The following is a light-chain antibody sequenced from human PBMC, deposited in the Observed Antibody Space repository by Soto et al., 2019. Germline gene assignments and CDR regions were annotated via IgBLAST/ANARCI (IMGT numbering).Light chain of an antibody. CDR1: QSVSSNY. CDR2: GAS. Sequence: EIVMTQSTGTLSLSPGETATLSCRASQSVSSNYVAWFHQKPGQAPRLLIYGASSRATGVPDRFSASGSGTDFTLTISRLEPEDFAVYYCQQFSSYPLTFGGGTKVDIK. V-gene: IGKV3-20*01. J-gene: IGKJ4*01. CDR3: QQFSSYPLT.